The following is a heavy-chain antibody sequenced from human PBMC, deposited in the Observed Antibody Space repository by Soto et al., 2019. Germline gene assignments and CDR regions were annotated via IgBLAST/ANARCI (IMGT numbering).Heavy chain of an antibody. J-gene: IGHJ4*02. D-gene: IGHD2-2*02. V-gene: IGHV1-2*02. Sequence: QVQLVQSGAEVKKPGASVKVSCKASGYTFTGYYMHWVRQAPGQGLEWMGWINPNSGGTNFAQKVQGRVTMTRDTSISTAYMELSRLRSDDTAVYYCAREGYCSSTSCYIDNYWGQGTLVTVSS. CDR1: GYTFTGYY. CDR2: INPNSGGT. CDR3: AREGYCSSTSCYIDNY.